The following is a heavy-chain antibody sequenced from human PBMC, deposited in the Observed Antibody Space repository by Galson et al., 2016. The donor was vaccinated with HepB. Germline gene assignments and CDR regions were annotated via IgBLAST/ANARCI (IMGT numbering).Heavy chain of an antibody. CDR3: ARVRIAGRPRRYFDL. D-gene: IGHD6-6*01. Sequence: SLRLSCAASGFTFSSHWMSWVRQAPGKGLEWVANIKEDGSEKYYVDSVRGRLTISGDNAKNSLYLLMNSLRVEDTAVYYCARVRIAGRPRRYFDLWGRGTLVTVSS. J-gene: IGHJ2*01. CDR2: IKEDGSEK. V-gene: IGHV3-7*01. CDR1: GFTFSSHW.